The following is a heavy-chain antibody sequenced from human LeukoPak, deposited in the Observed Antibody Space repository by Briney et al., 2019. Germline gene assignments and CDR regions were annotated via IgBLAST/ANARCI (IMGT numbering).Heavy chain of an antibody. CDR2: ISGAGGST. V-gene: IGHV3-23*01. J-gene: IGHJ4*02. CDR3: AINYSLDY. CDR1: GITFNNYA. Sequence: GGSLRLSCVASGITFNNYAMSWVRQGPGMGLEWVSSISGAGGSTYYADSVKGRFTISRDNSKRTLYLEMSSLRAEDAAVYYCAINYSLDYWGQGTLVTVSS. D-gene: IGHD2-21*01.